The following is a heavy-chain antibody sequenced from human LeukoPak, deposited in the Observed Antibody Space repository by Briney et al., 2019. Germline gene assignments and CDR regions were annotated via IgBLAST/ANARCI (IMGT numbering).Heavy chain of an antibody. CDR3: AKLHSATITADFDH. V-gene: IGHV3-23*01. Sequence: PGGSLRLSCAASGFTFSGSAMSWVRQAPGKGLESVSGISIGGDYTYYADSVKGRFTISRDNSKNTLSLQMSNLRAEDTAIYYCAKLHSATITADFDHWGQGTLVTVSS. D-gene: IGHD1-14*01. J-gene: IGHJ4*02. CDR1: GFTFSGSA. CDR2: ISIGGDYT.